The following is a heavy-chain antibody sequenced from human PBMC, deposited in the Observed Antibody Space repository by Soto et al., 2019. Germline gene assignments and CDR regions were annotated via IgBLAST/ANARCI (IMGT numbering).Heavy chain of an antibody. CDR3: ARGPVATPGAFDI. V-gene: IGHV3-23*01. Sequence: GGSLRLSCAASGFTFISYAMNWVRQAPGKGLEGVSAISGSGGSTDYADSVKGRFTISRDNSKNTLDLQMKSLRAEDTAIYYCARGPVATPGAFDIWGQGTLVTVSS. CDR1: GFTFISYA. J-gene: IGHJ3*02. D-gene: IGHD6-19*01. CDR2: ISGSGGST.